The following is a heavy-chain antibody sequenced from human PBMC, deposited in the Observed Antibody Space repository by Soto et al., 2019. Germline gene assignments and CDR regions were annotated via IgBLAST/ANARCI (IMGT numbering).Heavy chain of an antibody. CDR3: ASSTAGVYVFHD. V-gene: IGHV1-69*02. J-gene: IGHJ4*02. Sequence: QVQLVQSGAEVKNRGSSVKVSCKASGDTFSRSTISWVRQAPGQRLEWMGRIIPVLGVENHAQNFQGRVTLTADKSTSTAYMELSSLKSEDTSIAYWASSTAGVYVFHDGGQGTLVTVSS. D-gene: IGHD2-8*01. CDR1: GDTFSRST. CDR2: IIPVLGVE.